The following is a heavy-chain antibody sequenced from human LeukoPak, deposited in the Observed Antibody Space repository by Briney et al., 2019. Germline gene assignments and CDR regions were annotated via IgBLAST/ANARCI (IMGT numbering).Heavy chain of an antibody. D-gene: IGHD5-24*01. CDR1: GGSFSGYY. Sequence: PSEALSLTCAVYGGSFSGYYWSWIRQPPGKGLEWIGEINHSGSTNYNPSLKSRVTISVDTSKNQSSLKLSSVTAADTAVYYCARHRSKWLQSSFDYWGQGTLVTVSS. CDR2: INHSGST. V-gene: IGHV4-34*01. J-gene: IGHJ4*02. CDR3: ARHRSKWLQSSFDY.